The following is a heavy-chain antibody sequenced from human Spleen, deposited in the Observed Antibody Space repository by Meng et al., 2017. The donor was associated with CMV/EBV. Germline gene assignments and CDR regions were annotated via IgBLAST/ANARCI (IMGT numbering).Heavy chain of an antibody. CDR2: ISSSSSYI. V-gene: IGHV3-21*01. J-gene: IGHJ4*02. CDR1: GFTFSSYS. D-gene: IGHD6-19*01. CDR3: ARGPYSSEYYFDY. Sequence: EVQLVESGGXLVKPGXSLRLSCAASGFTFSSYSMNWVRQAPGKGLEWVSSISSSSSYIYYADSVKGRFTISRDNAKNSLYLQMNSLRAEDTAVYYCARGPYSSEYYFDYRGQGTLVTVSS.